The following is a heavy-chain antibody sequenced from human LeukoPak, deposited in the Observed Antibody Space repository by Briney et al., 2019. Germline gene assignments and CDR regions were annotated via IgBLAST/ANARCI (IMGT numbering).Heavy chain of an antibody. CDR3: ARVQTWFDY. Sequence: GGSLRLSCAASRFSFSSYWMSWVRQAPGKGLEWVANIKQDGSEKYYVDSVKGRFTISRDNAKNSLDLQMNSLRGEDTAVYYCARVQTWFDYWGQGTLVTVSS. CDR2: IKQDGSEK. J-gene: IGHJ4*02. V-gene: IGHV3-7*04. CDR1: RFSFSSYW. D-gene: IGHD4-11*01.